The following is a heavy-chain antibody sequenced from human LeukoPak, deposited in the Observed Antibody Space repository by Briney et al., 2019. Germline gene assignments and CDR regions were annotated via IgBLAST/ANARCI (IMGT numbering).Heavy chain of an antibody. J-gene: IGHJ5*02. V-gene: IGHV4-39*01. CDR3: ARRIANRNWFDP. D-gene: IGHD1/OR15-1a*01. CDR1: GGSISSSDYY. Sequence: PSETLSLTCTVSGGSISSSDYYWGWVRQPPGKGLEWIGSIFYSGAAHCNPSLKSRVTISVYTSNNQFSLMLSSVTAADTAVYYCARRIANRNWFDPWGQGTLVTVSS. CDR2: IFYSGAA.